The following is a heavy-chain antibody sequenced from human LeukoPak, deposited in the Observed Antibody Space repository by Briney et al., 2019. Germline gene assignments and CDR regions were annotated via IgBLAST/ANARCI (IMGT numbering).Heavy chain of an antibody. CDR3: TRDDVRLFAFDV. Sequence: GASVKVSCKASGYTFNKYSISWVRQAPGQGLEWMGWINTDTGTPTYAQGFTGRFVISFDTSVSTAYLQINSLKAEDTALYYCTRDDVRLFAFDVWGQGTMVTVSS. CDR1: GYTFNKYS. CDR2: INTDTGTP. V-gene: IGHV7-4-1*02. J-gene: IGHJ3*01.